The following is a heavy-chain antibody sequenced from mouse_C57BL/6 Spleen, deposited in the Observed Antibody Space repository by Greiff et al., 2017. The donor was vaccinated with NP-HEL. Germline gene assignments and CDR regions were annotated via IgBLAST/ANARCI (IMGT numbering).Heavy chain of an antibody. CDR3: ARPLGSGYDYFDY. Sequence: VQLQQPGAELVRPGTSVKLSCKASGYTFTSYWMHWVKQRPGQGLEWIGVIDPSDSYTNYNQKFKGKATLTVDTSSSTAYMRLSSLTSEDSAVYYCARPLGSGYDYFDYWGQGTTLTVSS. J-gene: IGHJ2*01. CDR2: IDPSDSYT. CDR1: GYTFTSYW. V-gene: IGHV1-59*01. D-gene: IGHD3-2*02.